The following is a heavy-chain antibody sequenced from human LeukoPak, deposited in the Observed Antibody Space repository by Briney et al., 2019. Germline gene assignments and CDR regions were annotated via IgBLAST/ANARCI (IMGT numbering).Heavy chain of an antibody. Sequence: SETLSLTCAVYGGSFSDYCWSWIRQSPGRGLEWIGEINHSGSANYDPSLESRVTISIDTSKNQFSLKLSSVTAADTAVYYCACRELMDVWGQGTTVTVSS. CDR3: ACRELMDV. J-gene: IGHJ6*02. CDR1: GGSFSDYC. D-gene: IGHD1-7*01. CDR2: INHSGSA. V-gene: IGHV4-34*01.